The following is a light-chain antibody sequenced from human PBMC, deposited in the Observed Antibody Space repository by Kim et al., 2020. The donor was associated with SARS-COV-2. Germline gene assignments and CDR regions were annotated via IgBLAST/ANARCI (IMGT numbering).Light chain of an antibody. V-gene: IGKV1-39*01. Sequence: DFHMTQSPSSLSASVGDRVTITCRASRSTTTFVNWYQQKPGKAPKLLIYTASNLQSGVPSRFSGSGSGTEFSLTISSLQPEDSATYYCQQSYSSFGEGTKLEIK. J-gene: IGKJ4*01. CDR3: QQSYSS. CDR2: TAS. CDR1: RSTTTF.